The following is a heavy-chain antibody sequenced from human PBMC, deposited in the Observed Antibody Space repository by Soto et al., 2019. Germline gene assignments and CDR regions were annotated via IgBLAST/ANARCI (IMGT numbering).Heavy chain of an antibody. CDR1: GGSFSGYY. Sequence: PSETLSLTCAVYGGSFSGYYWSWIRQPPGKGLEWIGEINHSGSTNYNPSLKSRVTISVDTSKNQFSLKLSSVTAADTAVYYCARGRVRGVITGYMDVWGKGTTVTVSS. D-gene: IGHD3-10*01. CDR3: ARGRVRGVITGYMDV. V-gene: IGHV4-34*01. J-gene: IGHJ6*03. CDR2: INHSGST.